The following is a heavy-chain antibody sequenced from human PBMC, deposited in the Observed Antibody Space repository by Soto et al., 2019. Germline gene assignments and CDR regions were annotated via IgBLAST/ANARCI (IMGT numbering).Heavy chain of an antibody. CDR3: ASTYDYGSGPPGY. CDR1: GGTFSSYA. Sequence: QVQLVQSGAEVKKPGSSVKVSCKASGGTFSSYAISWVRQAPGQGLEWMGGIIPIFGTANYAQKFQGRVTISADESTSTAYMELSSMRSAYTAVYYCASTYDYGSGPPGYGGQGTLVTVSS. J-gene: IGHJ4*02. CDR2: IIPIFGTA. D-gene: IGHD3-10*01. V-gene: IGHV1-69*12.